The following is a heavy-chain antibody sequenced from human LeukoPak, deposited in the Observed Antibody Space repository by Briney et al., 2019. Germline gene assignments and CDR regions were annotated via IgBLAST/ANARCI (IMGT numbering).Heavy chain of an antibody. J-gene: IGHJ6*03. V-gene: IGHV3-48*01. D-gene: IGHD6-6*01. CDR2: ISSSSSTI. Sequence: PGGSLRLSCAASGFTFSTYSMNWVRQAPGKGLEWVSYISSSSSTIYYADSVKGRFTISRDNAKNSLYLQMNSLRAEDTGVYYCARAGVSSSSWGNYYYYYMDVWGKGTTVTVSS. CDR3: ARAGVSSSSWGNYYYYYMDV. CDR1: GFTFSTYS.